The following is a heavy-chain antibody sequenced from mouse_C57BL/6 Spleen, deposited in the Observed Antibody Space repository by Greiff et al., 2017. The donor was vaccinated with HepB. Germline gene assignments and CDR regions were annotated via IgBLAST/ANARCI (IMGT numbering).Heavy chain of an antibody. CDR1: GFNIKDDY. CDR2: IDPENGDT. V-gene: IGHV14-4*01. D-gene: IGHD2-1*01. CDR3: TTGIYYGNFYFDY. Sequence: EVQLQQSGAELVRPGASVKLSCTASGFNIKDDYMHWVKQRPEQGLEWIGWIDPENGDTEYASKFQGKATITADTSSNTAYLQLSSLTSEDTAVYYCTTGIYYGNFYFDYWGQGTTLTVSS. J-gene: IGHJ2*01.